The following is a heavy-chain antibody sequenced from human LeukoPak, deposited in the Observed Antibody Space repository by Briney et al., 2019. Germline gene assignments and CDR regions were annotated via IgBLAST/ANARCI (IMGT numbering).Heavy chain of an antibody. CDR3: ARDAVDTANAV. Sequence: GSLRLSCAASGFTFTTYWMHWVRQAPGKGLVWVSHINSDGSITSYADSVKGRFTISRDNAKNTLYLQMNSLRAEDTAVYYCARDAVDTANAVWGQGTTVTVSS. D-gene: IGHD5-18*01. J-gene: IGHJ6*02. CDR2: INSDGSIT. V-gene: IGHV3-74*01. CDR1: GFTFTTYW.